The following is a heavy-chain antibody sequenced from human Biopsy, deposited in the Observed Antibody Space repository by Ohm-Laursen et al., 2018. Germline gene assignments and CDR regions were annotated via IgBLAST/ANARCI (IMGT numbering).Heavy chain of an antibody. V-gene: IGHV1-18*01. D-gene: IGHD1-1*01. Sequence: GASVKASRKASGYTFTSYGISWARQAPGHGLEWMGWINTEIGNTIYAQNLQGRVTMTADTSTSTAYMEVTSLRSDDTAVYYCARAKLEPVYYYYGMDVWGQGTTVTVSS. CDR3: ARAKLEPVYYYYGMDV. CDR2: INTEIGNT. J-gene: IGHJ6*02. CDR1: GYTFTSYG.